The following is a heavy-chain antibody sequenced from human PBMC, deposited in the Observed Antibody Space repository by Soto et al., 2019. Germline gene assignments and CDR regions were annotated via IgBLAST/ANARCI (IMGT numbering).Heavy chain of an antibody. J-gene: IGHJ3*02. D-gene: IGHD3-22*01. CDR1: GYTFNGYY. CDR2: INPKTGGT. Sequence: GASVKVSCKASGYTFNGYYMHWVRQAPGLGLEWMGWINPKTGGTTYAQKFQGRVTMTRDTSVSTAYMELSRLRSDDTAVYYCARGLGVISIAYYYPFDIWGQGTMVTVSS. CDR3: ARGLGVISIAYYYPFDI. V-gene: IGHV1-2*02.